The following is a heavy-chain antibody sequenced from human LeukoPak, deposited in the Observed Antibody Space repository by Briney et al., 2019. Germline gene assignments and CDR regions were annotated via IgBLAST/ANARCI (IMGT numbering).Heavy chain of an antibody. J-gene: IGHJ4*02. CDR3: ARAVGSSWYDY. CDR1: GFTFSSYD. CDR2: IGTAGDT. D-gene: IGHD6-13*01. V-gene: IGHV3-13*01. Sequence: GGSLRLSCAASGFTFSSYDMHWVRQATGKGLEWVSAIGTAGDTYYPGSVRGRFTISRENAKNSLYLQMNSLRAGDTAVYYCARAVGSSWYDYWGQGTLVTVS.